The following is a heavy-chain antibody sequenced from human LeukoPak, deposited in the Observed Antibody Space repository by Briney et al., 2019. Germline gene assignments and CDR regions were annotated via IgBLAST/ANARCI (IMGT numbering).Heavy chain of an antibody. CDR2: ISTYNGDT. J-gene: IGHJ4*02. CDR1: GYTFTSYG. V-gene: IGHV1-18*03. D-gene: IGHD6-19*01. CDR3: ARDWGGAVAGTSDY. Sequence: ASVKVSRKASGYTFTSYGISWVRQAPGQGLEWMGWISTYNGDTHYAQKVQGRVTMTTDTSTTTAYMELRSLRSDDMAVYYCARDWGGAVAGTSDYWGQGNLVTVSS.